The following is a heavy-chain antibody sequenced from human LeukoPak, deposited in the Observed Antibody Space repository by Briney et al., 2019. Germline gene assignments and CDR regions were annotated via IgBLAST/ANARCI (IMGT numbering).Heavy chain of an antibody. CDR2: ISSGGDAT. CDR1: GFTFTGYA. Sequence: GGSLRLSCAASGFTFTGYAMNWVRQVPGKGLEWVSTISSGGDATYYAASVKGRFTISRDVSKNTLSLQMVSLRAEDTAVYYCAKDHFMGPLGVAPSDWFDPWGQGTLVTVSS. D-gene: IGHD2-15*01. CDR3: AKDHFMGPLGVAPSDWFDP. V-gene: IGHV3-23*01. J-gene: IGHJ5*02.